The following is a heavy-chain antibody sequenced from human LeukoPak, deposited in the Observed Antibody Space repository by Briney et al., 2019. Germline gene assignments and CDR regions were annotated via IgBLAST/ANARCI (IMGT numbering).Heavy chain of an antibody. D-gene: IGHD2-21*02. CDR1: GGSISSYY. Sequence: SETLSLTCTVSGGSISSYYWSWIREPPGKGLEWIGYIYYSGTTKYNPSLKSRVTISVDTSKNQISLKLSSVTAADTAVYYCARDVLAYCGGDCYSGYFDYWGQGTLVTVSS. CDR2: IYYSGTT. J-gene: IGHJ4*02. V-gene: IGHV4-59*01. CDR3: ARDVLAYCGGDCYSGYFDY.